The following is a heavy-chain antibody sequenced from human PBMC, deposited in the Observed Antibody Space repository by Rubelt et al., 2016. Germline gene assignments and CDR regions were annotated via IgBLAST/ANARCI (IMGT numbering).Heavy chain of an antibody. D-gene: IGHD2-2*02. J-gene: IGHJ3*02. CDR1: GFTFSSYW. Sequence: EVQLVESGGGLAQPGGSLRLSCAASGFTFSSYWMHWVRQAPGKGLVWVSRINSDGSSTSYADSVKGRFTISRDNAKNPLYLQMNSLRAEDTAVYYCARSGPDVVVPAAIRVEGDAFDIWGQGTRVTVSS. CDR2: INSDGSST. V-gene: IGHV3-74*01. CDR3: ARSGPDVVVPAAIRVEGDAFDI.